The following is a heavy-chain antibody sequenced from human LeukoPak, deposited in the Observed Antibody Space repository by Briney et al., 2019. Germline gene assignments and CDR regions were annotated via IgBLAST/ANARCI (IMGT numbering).Heavy chain of an antibody. J-gene: IGHJ4*02. V-gene: IGHV3-21*01. CDR1: GFTFSSYS. Sequence: PGGSLRLSCAASGFTFSSYSMNWVRQAPGKGLEWVSSISSSSNNIYYADSVRGRFTISRDNAKNSLYLQMNSLRVEDTAVYYCARGFPRGRWLHYDYWAREPWSPSPQ. D-gene: IGHD5-24*01. CDR3: ARGFPRGRWLHYDY. CDR2: ISSSSNNI.